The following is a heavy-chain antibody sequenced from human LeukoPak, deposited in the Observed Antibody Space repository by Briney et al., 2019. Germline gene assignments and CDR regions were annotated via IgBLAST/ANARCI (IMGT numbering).Heavy chain of an antibody. Sequence: SETLSLTCTVSGGSISSSSYYWGWIRQPPGKGLEWIGSIYYSGNTYYNPSLKSRVTISVDKSKNQFSLRLSSVTAADTAVYYCARHREDIVVVPFDYWGQGTLVSVPS. V-gene: IGHV4-39*01. CDR2: IYYSGNT. CDR1: GGSISSSSYY. J-gene: IGHJ4*02. D-gene: IGHD2-2*01. CDR3: ARHREDIVVVPFDY.